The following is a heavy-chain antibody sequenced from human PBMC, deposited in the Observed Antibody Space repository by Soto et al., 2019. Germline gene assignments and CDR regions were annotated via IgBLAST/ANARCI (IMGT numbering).Heavy chain of an antibody. J-gene: IGHJ6*03. Sequence: ASETLSLTCAVYGGSFSGYYWSWIRQPPGKGLEWIGEINHSGSTNYNPSLKSRVTISVDTSKNQFSLKLSSVTAADTAVYYCARGGPHCSGGSCYYMDVWGKGTTVTVSS. CDR2: INHSGST. CDR3: ARGGPHCSGGSCYYMDV. CDR1: GGSFSGYY. D-gene: IGHD2-15*01. V-gene: IGHV4-34*01.